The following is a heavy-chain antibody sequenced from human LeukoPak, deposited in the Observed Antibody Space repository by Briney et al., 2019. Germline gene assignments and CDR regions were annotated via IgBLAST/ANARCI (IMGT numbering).Heavy chain of an antibody. J-gene: IGHJ4*02. CDR1: GFTFSDYA. Sequence: GGSLRLSCAASGFTFSDYAMSWVRQAPGKGLEWVSDISGSGVTTYYADSVKGRFTISRDNSKNTLYLQMNSLRAEDTAVYYCARGYSSGFQYWGQGTLVTVSS. CDR2: ISGSGVTT. CDR3: ARGYSSGFQY. D-gene: IGHD6-19*01. V-gene: IGHV3-23*01.